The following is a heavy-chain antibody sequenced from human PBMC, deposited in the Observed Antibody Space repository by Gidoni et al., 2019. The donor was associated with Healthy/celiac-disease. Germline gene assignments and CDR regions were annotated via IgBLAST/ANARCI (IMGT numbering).Heavy chain of an antibody. CDR2: ISYDGSNK. V-gene: IGHV3-30-3*01. Sequence: QVQLVESGGGVVQPGRSLRLSCAASGFTFSSYAMHWVRQAPGKGLEWVAVISYDGSNKYYADSVKGRFTISRDNSKNTLYLQMNSLRAEDTAVYYCARETYSGSYYDYYYGMDVWGQGTTVTVSS. D-gene: IGHD1-26*01. CDR1: GFTFSSYA. CDR3: ARETYSGSYYDYYYGMDV. J-gene: IGHJ6*02.